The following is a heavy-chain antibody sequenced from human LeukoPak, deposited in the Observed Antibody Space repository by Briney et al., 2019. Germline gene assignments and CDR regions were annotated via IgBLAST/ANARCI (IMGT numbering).Heavy chain of an antibody. D-gene: IGHD1-1*01. V-gene: IGHV3-9*01. CDR2: ISWNSGSI. J-gene: IGHJ4*02. CDR3: ARVLGTTGTNYFDY. Sequence: SLRLSCAASGFTFDDYAMHWVRQAPGKGLEWVSGISWNSGSIGYADSVKGRFTISRDNAKNSLYLQMNSLRAENTAVYYCARVLGTTGTNYFDYWGQGTLVTVSS. CDR1: GFTFDDYA.